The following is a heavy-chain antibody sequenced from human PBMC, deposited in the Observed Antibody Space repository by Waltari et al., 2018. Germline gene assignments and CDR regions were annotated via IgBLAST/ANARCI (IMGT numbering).Heavy chain of an antibody. V-gene: IGHV4-38-2*01. CDR2: MYHSGST. D-gene: IGHD3-16*01. J-gene: IGHJ4*02. CDR3: ARGAKEYYFDY. CDR1: NYAINSDYY. Sequence: QLQLQESGPGLVKPSETLSLTCAVPNYAINSDYYWAWIRPPPGKGLEWIGSMYHSGSTYYNPSLKSRVTISVDTSKNQFSLKLSSVTAADTAVYYCARGAKEYYFDYWGQGTLVTVSS.